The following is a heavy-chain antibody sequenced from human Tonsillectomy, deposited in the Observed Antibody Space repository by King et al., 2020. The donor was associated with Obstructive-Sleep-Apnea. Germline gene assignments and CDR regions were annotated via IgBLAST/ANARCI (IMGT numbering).Heavy chain of an antibody. D-gene: IGHD3-9*01. CDR1: GGSISSYY. J-gene: IGHJ4*02. CDR2: IYYSGST. Sequence: QLQESGPGLVKPSETLSLTCTVSGGSISSYYWSWIRQPPGKGLEWIGYIYYSGSTNYNPSLKSRVTISVDTSKNQFSLKLSSVTAADTAVYYCARASTYYDILTGYRVTYYFDYWGQGTLVTVSS. CDR3: ARASTYYDILTGYRVTYYFDY. V-gene: IGHV4-59*01.